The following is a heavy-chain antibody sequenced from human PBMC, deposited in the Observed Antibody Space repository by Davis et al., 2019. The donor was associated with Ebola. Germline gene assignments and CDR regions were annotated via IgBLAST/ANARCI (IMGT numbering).Heavy chain of an antibody. D-gene: IGHD7-27*01. CDR2: IYYSGST. J-gene: IGHJ4*02. Sequence: PSETLSLTCTVSGGSISSYYWSWIRQPPGKGLEWIGYIYYSGSTNYNPSLKSRVTISVDTSKNQFSLKLSSVTAADTAVYYCARHNWGSLGFDYWGQGTLVTVSS. V-gene: IGHV4-59*08. CDR1: GGSISSYY. CDR3: ARHNWGSLGFDY.